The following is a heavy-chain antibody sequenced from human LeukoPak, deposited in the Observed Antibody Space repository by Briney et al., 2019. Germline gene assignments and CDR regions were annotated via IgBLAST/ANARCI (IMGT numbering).Heavy chain of an antibody. V-gene: IGHV1-3*01. CDR3: ARRAVGPYSSSSYYFDY. J-gene: IGHJ4*02. Sequence: GASVKVSCKASGYTFTSYAMHWVRQAPGQRLEWMGWINAGNGNTKYSQKFQGRVTITRDTSASTAYMELSNLRSEDTAVYYCARRAVGPYSSSSYYFDYWGQGTLVTVSS. CDR2: INAGNGNT. CDR1: GYTFTSYA. D-gene: IGHD6-6*01.